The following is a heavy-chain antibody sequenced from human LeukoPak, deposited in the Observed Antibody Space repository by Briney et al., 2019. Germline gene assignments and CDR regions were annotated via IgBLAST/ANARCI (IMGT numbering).Heavy chain of an antibody. D-gene: IGHD4-17*01. Sequence: PGGSLRLYCVASGFTFSDYYMSWIRPAPGKGLGWVSYISSSGDNIYYADSVKGPFTISRDNAKNSLFLQMSRLRADDTALYYCARAAGEGDYVGYMDVWGKGITVSVS. V-gene: IGHV3-11*01. CDR2: ISSSGDNI. J-gene: IGHJ6*03. CDR1: GFTFSDYY. CDR3: ARAAGEGDYVGYMDV.